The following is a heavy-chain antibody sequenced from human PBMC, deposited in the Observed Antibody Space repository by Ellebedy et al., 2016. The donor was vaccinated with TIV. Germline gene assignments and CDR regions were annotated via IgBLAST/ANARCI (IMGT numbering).Heavy chain of an antibody. CDR3: AKAPQGVAGIYYFDS. Sequence: GESLKISCAASGFSFSGYGMHWVRQAPGKGLERVAFIRYDGSNTYSADSVKGRFTISRDDSQSTLYLQMNSLTTDDTAVYYCAKAPQGVAGIYYFDSWGQGTLVTVSS. V-gene: IGHV3-30*02. CDR2: IRYDGSNT. D-gene: IGHD6-19*01. J-gene: IGHJ4*02. CDR1: GFSFSGYG.